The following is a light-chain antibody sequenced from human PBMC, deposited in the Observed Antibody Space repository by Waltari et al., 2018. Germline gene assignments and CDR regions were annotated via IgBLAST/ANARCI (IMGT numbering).Light chain of an antibody. CDR2: SAS. J-gene: IGKJ1*01. V-gene: IGKV3-20*01. Sequence: EIVLTQSPGTLSLSPGVRATLSCRASQSVSSNYLAWYQQKPGQAPRLLIYSASSRATGIPDRFSGSGSGTDFTLTISRLEPEDFAVYYCQQYDNSWTFGQGTKVEIK. CDR1: QSVSSNY. CDR3: QQYDNSWT.